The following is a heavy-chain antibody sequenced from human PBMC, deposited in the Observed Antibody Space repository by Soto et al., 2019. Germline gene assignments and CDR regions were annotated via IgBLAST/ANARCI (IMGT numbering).Heavy chain of an antibody. CDR3: ARDRAVAGGWFDP. V-gene: IGHV1-18*01. D-gene: IGHD6-19*01. Sequence: QVQLVQSGAEVKKPGASVKVSCKASGYTFTSYGISWVRQAPGQGLEWMGWISAYNGNTNYAQKLQGRVTMTTNTSTSTSYRELRSMRSNDTTMYCWARDRAVAGGWFDPCGQGTLVNVSS. J-gene: IGHJ5*02. CDR1: GYTFTSYG. CDR2: ISAYNGNT.